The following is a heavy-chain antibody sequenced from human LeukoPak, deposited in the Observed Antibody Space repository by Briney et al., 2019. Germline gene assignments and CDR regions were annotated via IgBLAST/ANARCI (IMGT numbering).Heavy chain of an antibody. Sequence: GASVKVSCKASGYTFTGYYMHWVRLAPGQGLEWMGWINPNSGGTNYAQKFQGWVTMTRDTSISTAYMELSRLRSEDTAVYYCATVNYMVRGVIITGYCFDYWGQGTLVTVSS. CDR1: GYTFTGYY. CDR2: INPNSGGT. V-gene: IGHV1-2*04. D-gene: IGHD3-10*01. CDR3: ATVNYMVRGVIITGYCFDY. J-gene: IGHJ4*02.